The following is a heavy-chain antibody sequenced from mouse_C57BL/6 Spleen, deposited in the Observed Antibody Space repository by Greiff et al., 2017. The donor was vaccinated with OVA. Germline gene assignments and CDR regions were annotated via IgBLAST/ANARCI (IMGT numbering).Heavy chain of an antibody. CDR3: ARSGGSFDY. Sequence: QVQLQQPGAELVRPGSSVKLSCKASGYTFTSYWMDWVKQRPGQGLEWIGNIYPSDSETHYNQKFKDKATLTVDKSSRTAYMQLSSLTSEDSAVYYCARSGGSFDYWGQGTTLTVSS. D-gene: IGHD3-1*01. V-gene: IGHV1-61*01. J-gene: IGHJ2*01. CDR1: GYTFTSYW. CDR2: IYPSDSET.